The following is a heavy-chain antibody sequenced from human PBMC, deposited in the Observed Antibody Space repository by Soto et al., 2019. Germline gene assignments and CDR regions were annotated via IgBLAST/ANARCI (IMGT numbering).Heavy chain of an antibody. CDR3: ARDSFSYYYYYGMDV. CDR2: IYYSGST. V-gene: IGHV4-30-4*01. CDR1: GGSISSGDYY. Sequence: SETLSLTCTVSGGSISSGDYYWSWIRQPPGKGLEWIGYIYYSGSTYYNPSLKSRVTISVDTSKNQFSLKLSSVTAADTAVYYCARDSFSYYYYYGMDVWGQGTTVTGS. J-gene: IGHJ6*02.